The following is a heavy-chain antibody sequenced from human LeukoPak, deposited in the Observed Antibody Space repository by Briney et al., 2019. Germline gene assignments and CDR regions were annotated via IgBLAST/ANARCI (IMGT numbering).Heavy chain of an antibody. V-gene: IGHV3-30*18. CDR2: ISFDGSSK. J-gene: IGHJ4*02. CDR1: GFTFGSYA. Sequence: PGRSLRLSCAASGFTFGSYAMHWVRQAPGKGLEWVALISFDGSSKSYADSVKGRFTISRDNSKNTLYLQMNSLRVADTAVYYCAKDSEQQLVLGYWGQGTLVTVSS. CDR3: AKDSEQQLVLGY. D-gene: IGHD6-13*01.